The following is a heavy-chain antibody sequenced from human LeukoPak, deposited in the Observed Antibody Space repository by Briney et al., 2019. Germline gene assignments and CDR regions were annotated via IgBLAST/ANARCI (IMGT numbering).Heavy chain of an antibody. V-gene: IGHV3-7*01. J-gene: IGHJ4*02. D-gene: IGHD3-22*01. CDR1: GFTFSNYW. Sequence: PGRSLRLSCAASGFTFSNYWMSWIRQAPGKGLEWAAHISEDGRDKYYVASVKGRFTISRDNAKNSLYLQMNSLGVGDTAVYYCVSWAGKYYETSDYYLPPANSWGQGTLVTVSS. CDR3: VSWAGKYYETSDYYLPPANS. CDR2: ISEDGRDK.